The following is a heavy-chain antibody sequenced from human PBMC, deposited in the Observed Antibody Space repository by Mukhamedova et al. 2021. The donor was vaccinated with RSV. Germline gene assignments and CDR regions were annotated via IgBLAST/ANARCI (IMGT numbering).Heavy chain of an antibody. V-gene: IGHV4-38-2*01. Sequence: IRQPPGQALEWIGSIYPSGRTYYNPSLKSRLTISVATSKIQFSLKLLSVTAADTAVYYCASNRGASLRFGEHYTGFDYWGQG. J-gene: IGHJ4*02. CDR2: IYPSGRT. CDR3: ASNRGASLRFGEHYTGFDY. D-gene: IGHD3-10*01.